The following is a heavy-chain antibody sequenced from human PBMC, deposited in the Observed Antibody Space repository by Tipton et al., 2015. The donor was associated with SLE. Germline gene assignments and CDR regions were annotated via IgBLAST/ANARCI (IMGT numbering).Heavy chain of an antibody. CDR2: INDNGYT. D-gene: IGHD4/OR15-4a*01. J-gene: IGHJ3*02. CDR3: ARGGRRVLTTPSDAFDI. V-gene: IGHV4-59*01. Sequence: QVQLVQSGPEVKPSETLSLTCTVSGGSISSYYWSWIRQPPGKGLEWIGYINDNGYTTYNPSLKSRVTMSLDTSKNQFSLRLSSVTAADTTVYYCARGGRRVLTTPSDAFDIWGQGTMVTVSA. CDR1: GGSISSYY.